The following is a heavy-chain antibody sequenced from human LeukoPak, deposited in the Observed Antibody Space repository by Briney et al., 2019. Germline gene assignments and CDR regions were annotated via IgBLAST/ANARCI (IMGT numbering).Heavy chain of an antibody. D-gene: IGHD4-23*01. Sequence: SETLSLTCAVYGGSFTGYFWSWIRQSPGKGLEWIAEINDRGTTNYNPSLKSRVTVSVDTSKNQFSLKLTSVTAADTGVYYCARDPTTVVTVPYYFDFWGQGTPVTVSS. J-gene: IGHJ4*02. V-gene: IGHV4-34*01. CDR3: ARDPTTVVTVPYYFDF. CDR1: GGSFTGYF. CDR2: INDRGTT.